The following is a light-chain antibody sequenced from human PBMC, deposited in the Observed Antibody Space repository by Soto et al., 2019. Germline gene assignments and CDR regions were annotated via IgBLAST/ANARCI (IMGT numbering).Light chain of an antibody. Sequence: QAVVTQSSSASASLGSSVKLTCTLSSGHSSYIIAWHQQQPGKAPRYLMKLERSGSYNKGSGVPYRFSGSSSGADRYLTISNLQFEDEADYYCETWDSNTRVFGGGTKLTVL. CDR1: SGHSSYI. V-gene: IGLV4-60*02. J-gene: IGLJ2*01. CDR2: LERSGSY. CDR3: ETWDSNTRV.